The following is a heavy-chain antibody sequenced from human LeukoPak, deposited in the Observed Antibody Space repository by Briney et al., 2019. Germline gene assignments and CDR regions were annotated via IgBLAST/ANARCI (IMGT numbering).Heavy chain of an antibody. CDR3: ARGEVTMVQGVIFLDY. J-gene: IGHJ4*02. CDR2: INPNSGGT. Sequence: ASVKVSCKASGYTFTGYYMHWVRQAPGQGLEWMGWINPNSGGTNYAQKFQGRVTMTRDTSISTAYMELSRLRSDDTAVYYCARGEVTMVQGVIFLDYWGQGTLVTVSS. D-gene: IGHD3-10*01. CDR1: GYTFTGYY. V-gene: IGHV1-2*02.